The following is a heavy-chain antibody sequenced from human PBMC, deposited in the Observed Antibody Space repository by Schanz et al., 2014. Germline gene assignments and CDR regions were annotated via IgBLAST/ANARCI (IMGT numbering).Heavy chain of an antibody. J-gene: IGHJ4*02. CDR3: ARGGYSSGWYDRDIAHFDY. Sequence: QVQLVQSGAEVKKPGASVKVSCKASGYTFTSHGISWVRQAPGQGLEWMGWITAYNGDTNYALKLQGRVTMTTDPSTSTAYMELRSLRSDDTAVYYCARGGYSSGWYDRDIAHFDYWGQGTLVTVSS. D-gene: IGHD6-19*01. V-gene: IGHV1-18*01. CDR2: ITAYNGDT. CDR1: GYTFTSHG.